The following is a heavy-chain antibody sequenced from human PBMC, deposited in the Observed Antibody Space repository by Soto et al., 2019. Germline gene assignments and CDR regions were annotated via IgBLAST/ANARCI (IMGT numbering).Heavy chain of an antibody. Sequence: QVQVVQSGAELKKPGASGRVSCKVSGHSLPELSIHWVRQGPGEGLEWRGGIDHEHGHKNYAQKLQGRLTLTQDTCSDTDYMELSNVRSADTAFYDCATESNSRELLRRPHFDSWGRGNRVTVSS. D-gene: IGHD3-10*01. CDR2: IDHEHGHK. CDR3: ATESNSRELLRRPHFDS. V-gene: IGHV1-24*01. J-gene: IGHJ4*02. CDR1: GHSLPELS.